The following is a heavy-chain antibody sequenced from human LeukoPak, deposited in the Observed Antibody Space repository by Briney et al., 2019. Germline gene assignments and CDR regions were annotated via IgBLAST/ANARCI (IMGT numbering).Heavy chain of an antibody. CDR2: ISSNGAGT. J-gene: IGHJ4*02. CDR3: ARTTYTSPDY. D-gene: IGHD1-14*01. CDR1: GLTISTYA. V-gene: IGHV3-64*01. Sequence: GGSLRLSCAASGLTISTYAMHWVRQAPGKGLEFVSGISSNGAGTYYANSVKGRFTISRDISKNTLYLQMGSLRAEDMAVYYCARTTYTSPDYWGQGTLVTVSS.